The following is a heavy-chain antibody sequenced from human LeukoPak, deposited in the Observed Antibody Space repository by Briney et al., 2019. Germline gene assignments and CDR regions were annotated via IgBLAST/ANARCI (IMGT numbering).Heavy chain of an antibody. D-gene: IGHD3-3*01. CDR1: GYTLTELS. CDR3: VRIYYGPDY. V-gene: IGHV1-24*01. Sequence: GASVKVSCKVSGYTLTELSMHWVRQAPGKGLEWMGGFDPEDGETIYAQKFQGRVTMTGDTSISTSYMELSNLRSDDTAIYYCVRIYYGPDYWGQGTLVTVSS. CDR2: FDPEDGET. J-gene: IGHJ4*02.